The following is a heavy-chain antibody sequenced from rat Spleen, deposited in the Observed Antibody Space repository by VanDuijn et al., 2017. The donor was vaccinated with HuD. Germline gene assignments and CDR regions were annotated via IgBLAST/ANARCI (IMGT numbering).Heavy chain of an antibody. V-gene: IGHV5-29*01. CDR3: ARRGEGTPFDY. CDR1: GFTFSDYY. D-gene: IGHD1-11*01. CDR2: ISYDGSST. J-gene: IGHJ2*01. Sequence: EVQLVESDGGLVQPGRSLKLSCAASGFTFSDYYMAWVRQAPTKGLEWVATISYDGSSTYYRDSVKGRFTFSRDNAKSTLYLQMDSLRSEDTATYYCARRGEGTPFDYWGQGVMVTVSS.